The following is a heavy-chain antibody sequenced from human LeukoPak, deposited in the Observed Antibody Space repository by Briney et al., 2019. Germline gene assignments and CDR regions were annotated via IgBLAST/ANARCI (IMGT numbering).Heavy chain of an antibody. CDR2: ISSSSSTYI. V-gene: IGHV3-21*01. D-gene: IGHD5-12*01. Sequence: GGSLRLSCAASGFTFSRDSMNWVRQAPGKGLEWVSSISSSSSTYIYYADSVKGRFTISRNNAKNPLHLQMNSLRAEDTAVYYCARGGGYSGYDLDAFDIWGQGTMVTVSS. J-gene: IGHJ3*02. CDR1: GFTFSRDS. CDR3: ARGGGYSGYDLDAFDI.